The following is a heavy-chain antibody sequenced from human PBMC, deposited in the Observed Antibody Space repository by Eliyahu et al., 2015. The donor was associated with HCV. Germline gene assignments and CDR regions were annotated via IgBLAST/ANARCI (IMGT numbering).Heavy chain of an antibody. J-gene: IGHJ6*02. CDR3: ARWGRRRAHYDFWSAPSPSYYGMDV. CDR2: INHSGST. Sequence: QVQLQQWGAGLLKPSETLSLTCAVYGGSFSAYHWNWIRQPPGKGLEWIGEINHSGSTNNNPSLKSRVTISVDTSKNQFSLKLSSVTAADTAVYYCARWGRRRAHYDFWSAPSPSYYGMDVWGQGTTVTVSS. D-gene: IGHD3-3*01. CDR1: GGSFSAYH. V-gene: IGHV4-34*01.